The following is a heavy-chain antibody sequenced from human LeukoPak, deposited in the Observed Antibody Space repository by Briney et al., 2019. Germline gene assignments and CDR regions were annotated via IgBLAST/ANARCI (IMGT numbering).Heavy chain of an antibody. CDR3: ARAGYSYSGNYYYMDV. D-gene: IGHD5-18*01. Sequence: PSETLCLTCTVSGVSISSYYWSWVRQPPGKGLEWVGYIYYSGSTNYNPSLKSRVTISVDTSKNQFSLKQRYVRAADTAVVYWARAGYSYSGNYYYMDVWRKGTAVRVSS. J-gene: IGHJ6*03. V-gene: IGHV4-59*08. CDR1: GVSISSYY. CDR2: IYYSGST.